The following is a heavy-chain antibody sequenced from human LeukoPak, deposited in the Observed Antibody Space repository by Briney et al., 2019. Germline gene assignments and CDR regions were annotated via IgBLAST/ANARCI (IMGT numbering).Heavy chain of an antibody. J-gene: IGHJ5*02. Sequence: PGGSLRLSCAASGFIFSDHYMDWVRQAPGKGLEWVGRTRNKANSYTTEYAASVKGRFTISRDDPKNLLYLQMNSLKSEDTAVYYCGRSGRYRPSDLWGQGTLVTVSS. CDR3: GRSGRYRPSDL. CDR1: GFIFSDHY. V-gene: IGHV3-72*01. CDR2: TRNKANSYTT. D-gene: IGHD1-26*01.